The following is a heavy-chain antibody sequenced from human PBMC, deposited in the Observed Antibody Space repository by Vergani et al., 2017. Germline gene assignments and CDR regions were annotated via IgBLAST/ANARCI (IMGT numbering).Heavy chain of an antibody. D-gene: IGHD3-22*01. Sequence: QVQLVQSGAEVKKPGSSVKVSCKASGGTFSSYAISWVRQAPGQGLEWMGGIIPIFGTANYAQKFQGRVTITADESTSTAYMELSSLRSEDTAVYYCARSRNYDSSCYYYVIGPSDAFDIWGQGTMVTVSS. CDR2: IIPIFGTA. CDR3: ARSRNYDSSCYYYVIGPSDAFDI. V-gene: IGHV1-69*01. CDR1: GGTFSSYA. J-gene: IGHJ3*02.